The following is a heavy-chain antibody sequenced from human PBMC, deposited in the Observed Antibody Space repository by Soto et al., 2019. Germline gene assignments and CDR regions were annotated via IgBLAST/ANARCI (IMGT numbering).Heavy chain of an antibody. CDR1: GGSFSGYY. CDR3: ARAPPYYDFWSGYYTDYYYGMDV. D-gene: IGHD3-3*01. CDR2: INHSGST. Sequence: PSETLSLTYAVYGGSFSGYYWSWIRQPPGKGLEWIGEINHSGSTNYNPSLKSRVTISVDTSKNQFSLKLSSVTAADTAVYYCARAPPYYDFWSGYYTDYYYGMDVWGQGTTVTVSS. J-gene: IGHJ6*02. V-gene: IGHV4-34*01.